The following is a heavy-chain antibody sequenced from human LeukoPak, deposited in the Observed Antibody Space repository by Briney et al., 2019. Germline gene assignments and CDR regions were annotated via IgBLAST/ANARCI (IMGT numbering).Heavy chain of an antibody. D-gene: IGHD3-10*01. V-gene: IGHV3-9*01. J-gene: IGHJ4*02. CDR2: ITWNSGSL. CDR1: GFTFDDYA. Sequence: GESLRLSCAASGFTFDDYAMHWVRQAPGKGLEWVSGITWNSGSLGYADSVKGRFTISRDNAKNSLYLQMNSLRAEDTALYYCAKDLYGSGDYWGQGTLVTVSS. CDR3: AKDLYGSGDY.